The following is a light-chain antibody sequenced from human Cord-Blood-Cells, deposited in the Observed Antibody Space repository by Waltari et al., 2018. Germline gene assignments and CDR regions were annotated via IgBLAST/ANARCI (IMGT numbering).Light chain of an antibody. J-gene: IGKJ2*01. Sequence: EIQMTQSPSSLSAFVGDSVTITCRASQSISSYLNWYQQKPGKAPKLLIYAASSLQSGVPSRFSGSGSGTDFTLTISSLQPEDFATYYCQQSYSTPYTFGQGTKLEIK. V-gene: IGKV1-39*01. CDR1: QSISSY. CDR2: AAS. CDR3: QQSYSTPYT.